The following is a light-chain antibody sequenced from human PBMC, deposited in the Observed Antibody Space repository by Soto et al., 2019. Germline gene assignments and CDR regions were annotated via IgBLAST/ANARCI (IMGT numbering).Light chain of an antibody. Sequence: QAVVTQPPSVSGAPGQRVTISCTGSTSNIGAGYGVHWYQHLPGTAPKLLMYGNSIRPSGVPDRFSGSKSGTSASLAITGLQADDEADYYCQSYDSRLTYVVFGGGTKLTVL. J-gene: IGLJ2*01. CDR2: GNS. V-gene: IGLV1-40*01. CDR3: QSYDSRLTYVV. CDR1: TSNIGAGYG.